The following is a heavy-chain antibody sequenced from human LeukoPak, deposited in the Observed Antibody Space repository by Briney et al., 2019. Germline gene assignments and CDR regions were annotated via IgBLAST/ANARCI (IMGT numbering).Heavy chain of an antibody. J-gene: IGHJ4*02. V-gene: IGHV3-23*01. CDR1: GFTFSIYA. CDR2: ISASGGTT. CDR3: AKDRNGWPTNFDY. D-gene: IGHD6-19*01. Sequence: GGSLSLSCAPSGFTFSIYAAKWVRHAPGEGLEWVSAISASGGTTYYADSVKGRFSISRDNSKNTLYLQMNSLRAEDTAVYYCAKDRNGWPTNFDYWGQGTLGTVSS.